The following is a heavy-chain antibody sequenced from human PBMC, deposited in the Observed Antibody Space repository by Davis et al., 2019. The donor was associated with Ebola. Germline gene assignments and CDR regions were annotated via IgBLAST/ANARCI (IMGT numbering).Heavy chain of an antibody. D-gene: IGHD3-3*01. CDR1: GYSFTSYW. J-gene: IGHJ3*02. CDR2: IYPGDSDT. V-gene: IGHV5-51*01. CDR3: ARPSGLAILRFLESLPILDAFDI. Sequence: GASLKISCKGSGYSFTSYWIGWVRQMPGKGLEWMGIIYPGDSDTRYSPSFQGQVTISADKSLSTAYLKWSSLKASDTAMYYCARPSGLAILRFLESLPILDAFDIWGQGTMVTVSS.